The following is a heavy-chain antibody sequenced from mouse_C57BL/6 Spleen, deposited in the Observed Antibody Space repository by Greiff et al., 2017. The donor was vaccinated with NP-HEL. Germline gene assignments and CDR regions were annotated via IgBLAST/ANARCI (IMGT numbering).Heavy chain of an antibody. V-gene: IGHV1-7*01. CDR2: INPSSGYT. CDR3: ARSSITTVVATQDWYFDV. D-gene: IGHD1-1*01. CDR1: GYTFTSYW. Sequence: LVESGAELAKPGASVKLSCKASGYTFTSYWMHWVKQRPGQGLEWIGYINPSSGYTKYNQKFKDKATLTADKSSSTAYMQLSSLTYEDSAVYYCARSSITTVVATQDWYFDVWGTGTTVTVSS. J-gene: IGHJ1*03.